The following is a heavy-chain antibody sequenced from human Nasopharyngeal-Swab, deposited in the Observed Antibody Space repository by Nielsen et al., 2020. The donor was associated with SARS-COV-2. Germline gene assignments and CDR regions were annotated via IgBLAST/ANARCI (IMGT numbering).Heavy chain of an antibody. CDR1: GGSISSGDYY. Sequence: SETLSLTCTVSGGSISSGDYYWSWIRQPPGKGLEWIGYIYYSGSTNYNPSLKSRVTISVDTSKNQFSLKLSSVTAADTAVYYCARQEDENTFALHAFDIWGQGTMVTVSS. J-gene: IGHJ3*02. D-gene: IGHD2/OR15-2a*01. V-gene: IGHV4-61*08. CDR3: ARQEDENTFALHAFDI. CDR2: IYYSGST.